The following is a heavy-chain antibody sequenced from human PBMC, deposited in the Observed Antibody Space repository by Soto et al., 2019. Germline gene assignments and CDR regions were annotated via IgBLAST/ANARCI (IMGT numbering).Heavy chain of an antibody. CDR2: MNPNSGNT. V-gene: IGHV1-8*01. J-gene: IGHJ6*03. CDR3: ARVVFYYYYYMDV. CDR1: GYTFTSYD. Sequence: GASVKVSCKASGYTFTSYDINWVRQATGQGLEWMGWMNPNSGNTIYAQKFQGRVTMTRNTSINTAYMELSSLRSDDTALYYCARVVFYYYYYMDVWGKGTTVTVSS.